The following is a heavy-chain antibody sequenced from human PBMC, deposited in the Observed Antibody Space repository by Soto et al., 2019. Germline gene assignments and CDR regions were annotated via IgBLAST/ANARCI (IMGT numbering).Heavy chain of an antibody. Sequence: ASVKVSCKPSGYTFNTYYLHWVRQAPGQALEWMGVIHPSGGGTTYAQKFLGRVTVTRDTSTSTVFMELSSLRSDDTAVYYCARGGHIAVVTASFDYWGQGTLVTVS. CDR2: IHPSGGGT. CDR1: GYTFNTYY. V-gene: IGHV1-46*02. D-gene: IGHD2-21*02. J-gene: IGHJ4*02. CDR3: ARGGHIAVVTASFDY.